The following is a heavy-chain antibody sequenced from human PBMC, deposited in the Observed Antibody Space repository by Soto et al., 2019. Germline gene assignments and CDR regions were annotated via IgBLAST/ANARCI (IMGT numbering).Heavy chain of an antibody. CDR1: GGSISGYY. CDR2: IYGSGST. CDR3: ARDFYDSSGFAQAYFDY. Sequence: SETLSLTCTVSGGSISGYYWNWIRQPAGKGLEWIGRIYGSGSTNYNPSLKSRVTMSVDTSRKQFSLRLSSATAADTAIYYCARDFYDSSGFAQAYFDYWGRGTLVTVSS. J-gene: IGHJ4*02. V-gene: IGHV4-4*07. D-gene: IGHD3-22*01.